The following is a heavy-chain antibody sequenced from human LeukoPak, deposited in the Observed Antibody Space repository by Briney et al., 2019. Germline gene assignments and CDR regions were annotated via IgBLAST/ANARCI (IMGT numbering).Heavy chain of an antibody. J-gene: IGHJ6*03. D-gene: IGHD5-18*01. CDR2: INHSGST. CDR1: GGSFSGYY. V-gene: IGHV4-34*01. Sequence: SETLSLTCAVYGGSFSGYYWSWIRQPPGKGLEWIGEINHSGSTNYNPSLKSRVTISVDTSKNQFSLKLSSVTAADTAVYYCARGRGYSYGYYYYYYTYVWGKGTTVTVSS. CDR3: ARGRGYSYGYYYYYYTYV.